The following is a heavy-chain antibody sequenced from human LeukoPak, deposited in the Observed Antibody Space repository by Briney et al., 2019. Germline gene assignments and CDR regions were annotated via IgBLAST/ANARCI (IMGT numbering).Heavy chain of an antibody. D-gene: IGHD5-18*01. J-gene: IGHJ4*02. CDR3: ASRSRYGYSWDY. Sequence: GESLRISCKGSGYSFTSYWISWVRQMPGKGLEWRGRIDPSDSYTKYSPSFQGHVTISADKSISTAYLQWSSLKASDTAMYYCASRSRYGYSWDYWGQGTLVTVSS. V-gene: IGHV5-10-1*01. CDR1: GYSFTSYW. CDR2: IDPSDSYT.